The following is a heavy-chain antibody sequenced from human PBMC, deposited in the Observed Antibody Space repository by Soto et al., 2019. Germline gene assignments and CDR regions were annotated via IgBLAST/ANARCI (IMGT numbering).Heavy chain of an antibody. V-gene: IGHV3-23*01. D-gene: IGHD3-3*01. Sequence: GVLRLSCAASGVTFISYAMSWVRQAPGKGLEWVADISGSGSSKYYADSVKGRFTISRDNSKNTLYLQMNSLRAEDTAVYYCARDSLRFLAYYYGMDVWGQGTTVTVSS. CDR1: GVTFISYA. CDR2: ISGSGSSK. CDR3: ARDSLRFLAYYYGMDV. J-gene: IGHJ6*02.